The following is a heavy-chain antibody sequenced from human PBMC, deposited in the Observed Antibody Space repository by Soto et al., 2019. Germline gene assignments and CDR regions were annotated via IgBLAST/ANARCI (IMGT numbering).Heavy chain of an antibody. CDR1: GFTSSNYG. CDR3: AKDDGSTWSMFYSYYGVDV. CDR2: ISYDGSSK. J-gene: IGHJ6*02. V-gene: IGHV3-30*18. Sequence: PGGSLRLSCAASGFTSSNYGIHWVRQAPGKGLEWVAVISYDGSSKDYADSVKGRFTISRDNSKNTLYLQMNSLRIEDTAVYYCAKDDGSTWSMFYSYYGVDVWGQGTTVTVSS. D-gene: IGHD6-13*01.